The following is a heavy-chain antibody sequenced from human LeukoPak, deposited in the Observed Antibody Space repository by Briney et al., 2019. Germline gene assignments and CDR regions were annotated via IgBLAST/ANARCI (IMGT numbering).Heavy chain of an antibody. CDR2: IKQDGSEK. J-gene: IGHJ4*02. Sequence: GSLRLSCGASGFTFSSHWMSWVRQVPGKGLEWVANIKQDGSEKYYVDSVEGRFTISRDNAKNSLYLQMNSLRAEDTAVYFCARDQTTVGLDFWGQGTLVSVSS. CDR3: ARDQTTVGLDF. V-gene: IGHV3-7*03. CDR1: GFTFSSHW. D-gene: IGHD4-23*01.